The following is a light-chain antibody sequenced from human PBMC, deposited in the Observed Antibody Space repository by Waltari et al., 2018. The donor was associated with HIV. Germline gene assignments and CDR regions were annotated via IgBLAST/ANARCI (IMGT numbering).Light chain of an antibody. CDR2: NKSNGRY. CDR1: SEHSTYA. V-gene: IGLV4-3*01. J-gene: IGLJ3*02. CDR3: GESHTIDGQVGWV. Sequence: VLTQPPSASALQIASIKLTYTLSSEHSTYAIYWARLRPGRPPHYKMKNKSNGRYIKGDGIPVSYMLTSSGAARYLTFSNLQSDEEADYHCGESHTIDGQVGWVFGVGTKLTVL.